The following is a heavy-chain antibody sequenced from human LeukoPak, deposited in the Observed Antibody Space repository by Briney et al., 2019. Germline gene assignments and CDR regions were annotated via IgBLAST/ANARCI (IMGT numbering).Heavy chain of an antibody. J-gene: IGHJ4*02. CDR2: INPNSGGT. V-gene: IGHV1-2*02. Sequence: GASVKVSCKASGYTFTDFYMHWVRQAPGQGLEWMGWINPNSGGTNYAQRFQGRVTMTRDTSITTASMELGSLTSDDTAVYYCAGVGGSDGSGYFGNDYWGQGTLVIVSS. D-gene: IGHD3-22*01. CDR1: GYTFTDFY. CDR3: AGVGGSDGSGYFGNDY.